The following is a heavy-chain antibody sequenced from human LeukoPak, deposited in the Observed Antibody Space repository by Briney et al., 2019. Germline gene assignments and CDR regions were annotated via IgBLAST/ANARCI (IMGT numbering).Heavy chain of an antibody. D-gene: IGHD2-21*02. V-gene: IGHV1-46*01. CDR3: ARGYLRHIVVVTANTAWFDP. J-gene: IGHJ5*02. CDR1: GYTFTSYY. Sequence: ASVKVSCKASGYTFTSYYMHWVRQAPGQGLEWMGIINPSGGSTSYAQKFQGRVTMTRDMSTSTVYMELSSLRSEDTAVYYCARGYLRHIVVVTANTAWFDPWGQGTLVTVSS. CDR2: INPSGGST.